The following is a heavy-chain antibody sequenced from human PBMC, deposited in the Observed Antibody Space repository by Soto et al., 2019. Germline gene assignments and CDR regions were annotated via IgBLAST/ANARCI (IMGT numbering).Heavy chain of an antibody. J-gene: IGHJ4*02. CDR1: GYSFATYG. Sequence: ASVKVSCKASGYSFATYGFSWVRQAPGQGLECVGWISAHNGDTHYSQKFQGRVTLTTDTSTNTGYMELRSLTSDDTAVYFCATEPIYYNDGSGYYPLGHWGQGTLVTVSS. CDR3: ATEPIYYNDGSGYYPLGH. V-gene: IGHV1-18*04. D-gene: IGHD3-22*01. CDR2: ISAHNGDT.